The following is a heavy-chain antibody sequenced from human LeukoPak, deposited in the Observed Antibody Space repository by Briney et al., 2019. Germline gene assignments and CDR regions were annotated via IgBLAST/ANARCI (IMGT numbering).Heavy chain of an antibody. CDR2: IYWDGEK. CDR3: ARERQQLLYYFDS. Sequence: SGPTLVKPTQTLTLTCTFSGFSLTTRGAAVGWVRQPPGKALEWLALIYWDGEKRYSPSLKNRLSINKDTSKNQVVLTMTNMDPIDTATYYCARERQQLLYYFDSWGQGTLVTVSS. D-gene: IGHD6-13*01. CDR1: GFSLTTRGAA. V-gene: IGHV2-5*02. J-gene: IGHJ4*02.